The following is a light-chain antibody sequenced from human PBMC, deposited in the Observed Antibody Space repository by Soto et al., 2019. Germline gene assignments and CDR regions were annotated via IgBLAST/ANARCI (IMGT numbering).Light chain of an antibody. J-gene: IGKJ1*01. CDR1: QSISSSY. V-gene: IGKV3-20*01. CDR3: QQYDRSPKT. Sequence: EIVLTQSPATLSFSPGERATLSCRASQSISSSYLAWYQQKPGQAPRLLIYGASSRATGIPDRFSGTGSGTDFTLTISRLEPEDFAVYYCQQYDRSPKTFGQGTKVDIK. CDR2: GAS.